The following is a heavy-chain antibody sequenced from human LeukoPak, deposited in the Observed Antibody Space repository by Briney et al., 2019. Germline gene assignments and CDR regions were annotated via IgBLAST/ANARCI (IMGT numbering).Heavy chain of an antibody. CDR3: ANIRGG. Sequence: GGSLRLSCAASGFIFNRYWMTWVRQAPGKGLEWVANIKQDGSEKLYVDSVKGRFAISRDNAKNSLYLQMNSLRVEDTAVYYCANIRGGWGQGTLVTVSS. V-gene: IGHV3-7*03. J-gene: IGHJ4*02. CDR1: GFIFNRYW. CDR2: IKQDGSEK. D-gene: IGHD3-16*01.